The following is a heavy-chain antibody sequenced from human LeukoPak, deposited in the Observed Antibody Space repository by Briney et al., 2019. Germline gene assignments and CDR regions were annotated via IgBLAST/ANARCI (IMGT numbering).Heavy chain of an antibody. CDR1: GDSISSYY. Sequence: SETLSLTCNVSGDSISSYYWSWIRQPPGQGLEWIGHIYYSGSTNYNPSLKSRVTISVDTSKSQFSLKLISVTAADTAFYCCARHTTMAHFDYWGQGTLVTVSS. CDR2: IYYSGST. V-gene: IGHV4-59*08. J-gene: IGHJ4*02. D-gene: IGHD5-18*01. CDR3: ARHTTMAHFDY.